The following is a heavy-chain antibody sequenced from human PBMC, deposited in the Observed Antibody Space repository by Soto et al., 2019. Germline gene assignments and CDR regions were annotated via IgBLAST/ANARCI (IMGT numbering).Heavy chain of an antibody. CDR3: ARVFTAAGTGEIDK. J-gene: IGHJ4*02. CDR1: GYTFSTFV. D-gene: IGHD6-13*01. CDR2: INTDNGDT. Sequence: QVQLVQSGAEVKKPGASVRLSCKPSGYTFSTFVITGVRQAPGQGLEWMGWINTDNGDTNYAKNFQGRVTMTTDTATNTAYMELRSLRYDDTGVYYCARVFTAAGTGEIDKWGQGTPVTVSS. V-gene: IGHV1-18*01.